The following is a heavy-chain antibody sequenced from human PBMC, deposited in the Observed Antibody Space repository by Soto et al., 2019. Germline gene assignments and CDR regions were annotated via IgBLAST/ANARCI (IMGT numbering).Heavy chain of an antibody. CDR2: IDPNSGGT. J-gene: IGHJ4*02. Sequence: ASVKVSCKTSGYTFTEYFMHWVRQAPGQGLEWMGWIDPNSGGTNYSQKFQGRVRMTRDTSINTAYMELSRLRSDDMAVYFCARASNYGESDNWGQGPLATAS. V-gene: IGHV1-2*02. D-gene: IGHD3-10*01. CDR3: ARASNYGESDN. CDR1: GYTFTEYF.